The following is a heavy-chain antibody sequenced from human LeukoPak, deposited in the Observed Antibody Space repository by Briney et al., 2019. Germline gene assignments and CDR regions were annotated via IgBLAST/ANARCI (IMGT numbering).Heavy chain of an antibody. D-gene: IGHD2-15*01. Sequence: GGSLRLSCAASGFTFSSYAMSWVRQAPGKGLEWVSAISGSGGSTYYADSVKGRFTISRDNSKNTLYLQMNSLRAEDTAVYYCAKAEAYCSGGSCYSYDYYYMDVWGKGTTATVSS. CDR3: AKAEAYCSGGSCYSYDYYYMDV. V-gene: IGHV3-23*01. CDR1: GFTFSSYA. J-gene: IGHJ6*03. CDR2: ISGSGGST.